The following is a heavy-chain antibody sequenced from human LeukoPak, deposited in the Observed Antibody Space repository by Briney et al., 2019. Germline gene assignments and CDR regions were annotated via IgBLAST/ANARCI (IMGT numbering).Heavy chain of an antibody. Sequence: GGSLRLSCAASGFTFSSYAVSWVRQAPGKGLEWVSAISGSGGSTHYADSVKGRFTISRDNSKNTLYLQMNSLRAEDTAVYYCAKDDYSGYDQTFDYWGQGTLVTVSS. CDR2: ISGSGGST. J-gene: IGHJ4*02. CDR3: AKDDYSGYDQTFDY. CDR1: GFTFSSYA. V-gene: IGHV3-23*01. D-gene: IGHD5-12*01.